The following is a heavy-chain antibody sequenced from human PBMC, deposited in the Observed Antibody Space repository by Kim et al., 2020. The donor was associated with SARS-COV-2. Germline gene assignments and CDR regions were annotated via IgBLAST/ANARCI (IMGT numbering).Heavy chain of an antibody. Sequence: ANYAQKFQGRVTITADESTSTAYMELSSLRSEDTAVYYCARDQGLELLVYWGQGTLVTVSS. CDR3: ARDQGLELLVY. D-gene: IGHD1-26*01. CDR2: A. J-gene: IGHJ4*02. V-gene: IGHV1-69*01.